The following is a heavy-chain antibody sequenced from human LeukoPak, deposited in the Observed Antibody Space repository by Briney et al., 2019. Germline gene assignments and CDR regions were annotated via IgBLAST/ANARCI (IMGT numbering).Heavy chain of an antibody. Sequence: GASVKVSCKASGYTFTSYGISWVRQAPGQGLEWMGWISAYNGNTNYAQKLQGRVTMTTDTSTSTAYMELRSLRSDDTAVYYCARDRWLTTVAYVPDYWGQGTLVTVSS. CDR3: ARDRWLTTVAYVPDY. CDR2: ISAYNGNT. J-gene: IGHJ4*02. CDR1: GYTFTSYG. D-gene: IGHD4-11*01. V-gene: IGHV1-18*01.